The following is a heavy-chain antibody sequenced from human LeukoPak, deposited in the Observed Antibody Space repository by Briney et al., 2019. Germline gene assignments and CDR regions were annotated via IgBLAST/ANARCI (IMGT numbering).Heavy chain of an antibody. CDR2: IYYSGST. D-gene: IGHD3-10*01. J-gene: IGHJ6*02. V-gene: IGHV4-39*07. Sequence: PSETLSLTCTVSGGSISSSSYYWGWIRQPPGKGLEWIGSIYYSGSTYYNPSLKSRVTTSVDTSKNQFSLKLSSVTAADTAVYYRARDFGAGSCHGMDVWGQGTAVTVSS. CDR1: GGSISSSSYY. CDR3: ARDFGAGSCHGMDV.